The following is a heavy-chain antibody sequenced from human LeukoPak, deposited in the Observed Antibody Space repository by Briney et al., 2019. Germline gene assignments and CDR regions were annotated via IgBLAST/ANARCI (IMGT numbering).Heavy chain of an antibody. J-gene: IGHJ4*02. D-gene: IGHD3-3*01. V-gene: IGHV4-59*01. CDR3: ARGGYDFWSGYYTHNFDY. CDR2: IYYSGST. CDR1: GGSISSYY. Sequence: SETLSLTCTVSGGSISSYYWSWIRQPPGKGLEWIGYIYYSGSTNYNPSLKSRVTISVGTSKNQFSLKLSSVTAADTAVYYCARGGYDFWSGYYTHNFDYWGQGTLVTVSS.